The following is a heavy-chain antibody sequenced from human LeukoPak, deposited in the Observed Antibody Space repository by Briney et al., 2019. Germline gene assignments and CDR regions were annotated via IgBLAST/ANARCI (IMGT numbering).Heavy chain of an antibody. CDR3: VRGNRDSSGFYYYYGMDV. J-gene: IGHJ6*02. Sequence: GRSLRLSCAASGFTFDDYAMFWVRQAPGKGLEWVSGISWDSKNIGYAASVKGRFTISRDNGKNSLYLQMNSLRGEDTAFYYCVRGNRDSSGFYYYYGMDVWGQGTTVTVSS. CDR2: ISWDSKNI. D-gene: IGHD6-19*01. CDR1: GFTFDDYA. V-gene: IGHV3-9*01.